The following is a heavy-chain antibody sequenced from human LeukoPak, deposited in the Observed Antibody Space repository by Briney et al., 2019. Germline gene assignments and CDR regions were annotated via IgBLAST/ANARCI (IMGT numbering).Heavy chain of an antibody. CDR3: AREGSDSDAFDI. CDR2: IKEDGSEK. J-gene: IGHJ3*02. V-gene: IGHV3-7*01. CDR1: GFTFSTYC. D-gene: IGHD6-6*01. Sequence: PGGSLRLSCAASGFTFSTYCMNWVRQAPGKGLEWVANIKEDGSEKYYVDSVKGRFTISRDNSKNTLYLQMNSLRAEDTAVYYCAREGSDSDAFDIWGQGTMVTVSS.